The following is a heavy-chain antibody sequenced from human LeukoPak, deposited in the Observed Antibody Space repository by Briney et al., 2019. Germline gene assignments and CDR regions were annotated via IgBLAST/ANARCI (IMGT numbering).Heavy chain of an antibody. J-gene: IGHJ4*02. Sequence: ASVKVSCKASGYSFTRYFIHWVRQAPGQGLEWMGIIIPSDGSTSYAQKLQGRVTMTRDTSTSTVYMELSSLRSEDTAVYYCARGKVVTMVRGVIITYFDYWGQGTLVTVSS. D-gene: IGHD3-10*01. CDR3: ARGKVVTMVRGVIITYFDY. V-gene: IGHV1-46*01. CDR1: GYSFTRYF. CDR2: IIPSDGST.